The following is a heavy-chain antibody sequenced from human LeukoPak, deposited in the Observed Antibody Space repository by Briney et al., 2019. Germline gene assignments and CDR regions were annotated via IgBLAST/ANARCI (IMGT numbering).Heavy chain of an antibody. J-gene: IGHJ4*02. CDR3: ASVTSGRYYFDY. V-gene: IGHV4-61*01. D-gene: IGHD2-21*02. CDR2: MYYTGST. Sequence: SETLSLTCTVSGGSVSSGTGYWSWIRQPPGKGLELIGYMYYTGSTNYSPSLKSRVTISVDTSKNQFSLNLTSVTAADTAVYYCASVTSGRYYFDYWGQGTLVTVSS. CDR1: GGSVSSGTGY.